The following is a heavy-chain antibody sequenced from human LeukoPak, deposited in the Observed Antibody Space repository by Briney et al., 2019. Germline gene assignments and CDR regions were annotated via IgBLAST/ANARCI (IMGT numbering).Heavy chain of an antibody. V-gene: IGHV1-24*01. D-gene: IGHD3-3*01. CDR1: GYTLTELS. CDR2: FDPEDGET. CDR3: ATPSGDFWSGRDAFDI. J-gene: IGHJ3*02. Sequence: GASVKVSCKVSGYTLTELSMHWVRQAPGKGLEWMGGFDPEDGETIYAQKFQGRVTMTEDTSTDTGYMELSSLRSEDTAVYYCATPSGDFWSGRDAFDIWGQGTMVTVSS.